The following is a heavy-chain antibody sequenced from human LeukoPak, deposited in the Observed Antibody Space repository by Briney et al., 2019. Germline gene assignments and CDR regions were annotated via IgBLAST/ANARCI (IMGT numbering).Heavy chain of an antibody. V-gene: IGHV4-4*07. J-gene: IGHJ3*02. Sequence: SETLSLTCTVSGGSISSYYWSWIRQPAGKGLEWIGRIYTSGSTNYNPSLKSRVTMSVDTSKNQFSLKLSSVTAADTAVCYCARDGRYYGSGSYRDDAFDISGQGTMVTVSS. D-gene: IGHD3-10*01. CDR2: IYTSGST. CDR3: ARDGRYYGSGSYRDDAFDI. CDR1: GGSISSYY.